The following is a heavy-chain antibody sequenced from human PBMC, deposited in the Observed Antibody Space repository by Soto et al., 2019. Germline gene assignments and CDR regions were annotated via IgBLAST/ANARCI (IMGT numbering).Heavy chain of an antibody. D-gene: IGHD3-3*01. V-gene: IGHV4-34*01. CDR3: ARGFLAGWTYYDFWSGYHAFDY. J-gene: IGHJ4*02. CDR2: INHSGST. CDR1: GGSFSGYY. Sequence: QVQLQQWGAGLLKPSETLSLTCAVYGGSFSGYYWSWIRQPPGKGLEWIGEINHSGSTNYNPSLKSRVTISVDTSKNQFSLKLSSVTAADTAVYYCARGFLAGWTYYDFWSGYHAFDYWGQGTLVTVSS.